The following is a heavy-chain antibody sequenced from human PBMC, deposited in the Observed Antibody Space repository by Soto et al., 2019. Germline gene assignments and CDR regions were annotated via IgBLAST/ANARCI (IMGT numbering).Heavy chain of an antibody. CDR1: GFTFSSYA. CDR2: ISGSGGGT. V-gene: IGHV3-23*01. CDR3: ARSSGGSYHSHAFDI. J-gene: IGHJ3*02. Sequence: EVQLLESGGGLVQPGGSLRLSCAASGFTFSSYAMSWVRQAPGKGLEWVSAISGSGGGTYYADSVKGRFTISRDNSKNTLYLQMNSLRAEDTAVYYCARSSGGSYHSHAFDIWGQGTMVTVSS. D-gene: IGHD3-16*02.